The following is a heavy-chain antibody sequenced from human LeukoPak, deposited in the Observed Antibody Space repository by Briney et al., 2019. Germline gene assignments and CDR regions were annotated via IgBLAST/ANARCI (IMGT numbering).Heavy chain of an antibody. CDR3: ARHSGYHSTMYLDY. V-gene: IGHV1-69*13. Sequence: SVKVSCKTSGGTFNSYAISWVRPAPGQGLEWMGGITAIFRTTNYAQKFQGRVTITADESMSTVYMELSSLRSEDTAVYYCARHSGYHSTMYLDYWGQGTLVTVSS. J-gene: IGHJ4*02. D-gene: IGHD3-22*01. CDR2: ITAIFRTT. CDR1: GGTFNSYA.